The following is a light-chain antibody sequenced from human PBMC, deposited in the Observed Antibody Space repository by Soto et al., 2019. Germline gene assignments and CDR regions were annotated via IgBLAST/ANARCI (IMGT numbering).Light chain of an antibody. CDR2: AAS. CDR3: QQYYSYPLT. V-gene: IGKV1-8*01. Sequence: AILLTQSPSSLSASVGDRVTITCRASQGIDTSLAWYQQKPGKAPKLLIYAASTLQTGVPSRFSGSGSGTDFTLTISCLQSEDFATYYCQQYYSYPLTFGGGTKVDIK. CDR1: QGIDTS. J-gene: IGKJ4*01.